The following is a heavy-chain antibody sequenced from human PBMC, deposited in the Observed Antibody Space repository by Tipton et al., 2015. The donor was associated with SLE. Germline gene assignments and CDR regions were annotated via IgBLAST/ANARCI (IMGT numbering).Heavy chain of an antibody. CDR2: INTDDSVT. CDR3: ARGGSSVAMASEY. Sequence: SLRLSCAASGFSFSSYWMHWVRQPPGKGLVWVSRINTDDSVTTYADSVKGRFTISRDNAKNTVYLQMNSLRAEDTAVYYCARGGSSVAMASEYWGQGTLVTVSS. D-gene: IGHD3-22*01. CDR1: GFSFSSYW. J-gene: IGHJ4*02. V-gene: IGHV3-74*01.